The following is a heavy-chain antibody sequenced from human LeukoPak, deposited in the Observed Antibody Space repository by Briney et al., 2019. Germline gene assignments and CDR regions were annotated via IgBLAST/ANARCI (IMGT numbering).Heavy chain of an antibody. CDR2: IYYTGST. CDR1: GGSISNYY. CDR3: ARYSYDSGGYFFEY. V-gene: IGHV4-59*01. D-gene: IGHD3-22*01. J-gene: IGHJ4*02. Sequence: SETLSLTCTVSGGSISNYYWSWIRQPPGKGLEWIGFIYYTGSTKYNPSLKRRVTISVDTSKNQFSLNLRSVTAADTAVYYCARYSYDSGGYFFEYWGQGTLVTVSS.